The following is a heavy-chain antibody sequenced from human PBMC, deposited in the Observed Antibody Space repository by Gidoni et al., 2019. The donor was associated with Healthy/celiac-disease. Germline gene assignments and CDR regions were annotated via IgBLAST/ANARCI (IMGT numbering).Heavy chain of an antibody. CDR2: ISSSSITI. J-gene: IGHJ4*02. Sequence: EVQLVESGGGLVQPGGSLRLSCAASGFTFSSYSMNWVRQAPGKGLEWVSYISSSSITIYYADSVKGRFTISRDNAKNSLYLQMNSLRAEDTAVYYCARDLYDYIWGSYPDYWGQGTLVTVSS. CDR1: GFTFSSYS. D-gene: IGHD3-16*02. CDR3: ARDLYDYIWGSYPDY. V-gene: IGHV3-48*01.